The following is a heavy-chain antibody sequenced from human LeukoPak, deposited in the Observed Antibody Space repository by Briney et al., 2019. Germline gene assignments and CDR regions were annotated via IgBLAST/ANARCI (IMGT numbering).Heavy chain of an antibody. CDR1: GGSINSGDYF. J-gene: IGHJ6*02. Sequence: SETLSLTCTVSGGSINSGDYFWSWIRQHPGKGLEWIGYIYYSESTHYNPSLKTRITVSVDTSKNEFSLKLSSVTAADTAVYYCARVHHERLRLDVWGQGTTVTVS. CDR2: IYYSEST. CDR3: ARVHHERLRLDV. V-gene: IGHV4-31*03. D-gene: IGHD2-21*02.